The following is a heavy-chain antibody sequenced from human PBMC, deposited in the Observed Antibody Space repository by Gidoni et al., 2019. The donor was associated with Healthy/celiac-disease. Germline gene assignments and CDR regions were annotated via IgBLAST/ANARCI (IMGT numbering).Heavy chain of an antibody. CDR3: AAGDDILTGYYY. Sequence: QVQLQESGPGLLKPSETLSLTSTVSGGSISSYYCSWIRQPAGRGLEWIGRIYTSGSTNYNPSLKSRVTMSVDTSKNQFSLKLSSVTAADTAVYYCAAGDDILTGYYYWGQGTLVTVSS. J-gene: IGHJ4*02. CDR2: IYTSGST. CDR1: GGSISSYY. V-gene: IGHV4-4*07. D-gene: IGHD3-9*01.